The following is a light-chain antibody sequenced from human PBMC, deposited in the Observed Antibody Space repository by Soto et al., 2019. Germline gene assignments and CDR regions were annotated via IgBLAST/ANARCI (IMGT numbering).Light chain of an antibody. CDR1: SSNIGAGYD. J-gene: IGLJ1*01. Sequence: QSVLTQPPSVSGAPGQRVTISCTGSSSNIGAGYDVHWYKQLPGTAPKLMIYEVSSRPSGVSYRFSGSKSGNTASLTISGLQADDEAEYYCSSYTSSSTLLIFGTGTKLTVL. CDR3: SSYTSSSTLLI. V-gene: IGLV1-40*01. CDR2: EVS.